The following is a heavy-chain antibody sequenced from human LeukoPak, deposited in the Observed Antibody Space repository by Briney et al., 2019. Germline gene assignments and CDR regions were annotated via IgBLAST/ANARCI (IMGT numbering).Heavy chain of an antibody. CDR2: VYISGST. CDR1: GDSITSGTYY. Sequence: PSQTLSLTCSVSGDSITSGTYYWSWIRQPAGKGLELIGRVYISGSTNYNPSLRSRVTISLDTSNNQFSLNLSSATAADTAVYYCARHNYYDSSGYYGDAFDIWGQGTMVTVSS. V-gene: IGHV4-61*02. D-gene: IGHD3-22*01. CDR3: ARHNYYDSSGYYGDAFDI. J-gene: IGHJ3*02.